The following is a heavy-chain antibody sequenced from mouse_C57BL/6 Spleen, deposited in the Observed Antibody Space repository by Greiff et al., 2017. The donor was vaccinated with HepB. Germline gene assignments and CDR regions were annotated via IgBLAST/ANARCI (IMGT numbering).Heavy chain of an antibody. CDR3: AREGSYPGAMDY. Sequence: VQLQQPGAELVRPGSSVKLSCKASGYTFTSYWMHWVKQRPIQGLEWIGNIDPSDSETHYNQKFKDKATLTVDKPSSTAYMQLSSLTSEDSAVYYCAREGSYPGAMDYWGQGTSVTVSS. CDR2: IDPSDSET. CDR1: GYTFTSYW. J-gene: IGHJ4*01. D-gene: IGHD5-1-1*01. V-gene: IGHV1-52*01.